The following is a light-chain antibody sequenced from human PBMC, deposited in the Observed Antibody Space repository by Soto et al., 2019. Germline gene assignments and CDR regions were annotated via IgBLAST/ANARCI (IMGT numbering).Light chain of an antibody. Sequence: DIQMTQSPSSLSASVGDRVTITCRASQDIRNELGWYQQKPGKAPKLLIYDASSLESGVPSRFSGSGSGTEFALTISSLQPDDFATYYCQQYNGYSRTFGQGTKVDIK. J-gene: IGKJ1*01. CDR1: QDIRNE. CDR3: QQYNGYSRT. CDR2: DAS. V-gene: IGKV1-17*01.